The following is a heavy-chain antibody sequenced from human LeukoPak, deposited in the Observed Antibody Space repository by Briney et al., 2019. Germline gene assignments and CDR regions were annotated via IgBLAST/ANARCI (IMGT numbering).Heavy chain of an antibody. J-gene: IGHJ4*02. CDR3: AKGNYGGPGGYFDY. CDR1: GFTFSSYS. Sequence: GGSLRLSCAASGFTFSSYSMNWVRQAPGKGLEWVSGINWNGGSTGYADSVKGRFTISRDNAKNSLYLQMNSLRPEDMALYYCAKGNYGGPGGYFDYWGQGTLVTVSS. V-gene: IGHV3-20*04. D-gene: IGHD4-23*01. CDR2: INWNGGST.